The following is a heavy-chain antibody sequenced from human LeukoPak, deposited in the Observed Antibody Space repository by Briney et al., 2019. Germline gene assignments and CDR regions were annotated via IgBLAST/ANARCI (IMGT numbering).Heavy chain of an antibody. Sequence: ASVKVSCKASGYTFTSYGINWVRQAPGQGLEWMGWISAYNGDTNYAQKLQGRVTMTRDTSTSTVYMELSSLRSEDTAVYYCARGPTAMVSDYWGQGTLVTVSS. CDR2: ISAYNGDT. J-gene: IGHJ4*02. D-gene: IGHD5-18*01. CDR3: ARGPTAMVSDY. CDR1: GYTFTSYG. V-gene: IGHV1-18*01.